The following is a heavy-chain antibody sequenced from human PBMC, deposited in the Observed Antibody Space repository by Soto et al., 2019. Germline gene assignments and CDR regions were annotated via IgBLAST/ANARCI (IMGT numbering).Heavy chain of an antibody. CDR3: ARAKGGFSGSYSLGY. D-gene: IGHD1-26*01. CDR1: GFTVSSNY. CDR2: IYSGGST. J-gene: IGHJ4*02. Sequence: EVQLVETGGGLIQPGGSLRLSCAASGFTVSSNYMSWVRQAPGKGQEWVSVIYSGGSTYYADSVKGRFTISRDNSKNTLYLQMNSLRAEDTAVYYCARAKGGFSGSYSLGYWGQGTLVTVSS. V-gene: IGHV3-53*02.